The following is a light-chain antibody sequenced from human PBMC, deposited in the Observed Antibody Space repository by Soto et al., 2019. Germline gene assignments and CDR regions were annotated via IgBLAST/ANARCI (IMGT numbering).Light chain of an antibody. V-gene: IGLV1-51*01. CDR2: AND. CDR3: GTWDSSLSGGV. J-gene: IGLJ3*02. Sequence: QSLLTQPPSVSAAPGQRVTISCSGSSSNIGSHFVSWYQHRPGTAPRLLISANDNRPSGIPDRFSGSKSGTSATLGITGLQTGDEADYYCGTWDSSLSGGVFGGGTKLTVL. CDR1: SSNIGSHF.